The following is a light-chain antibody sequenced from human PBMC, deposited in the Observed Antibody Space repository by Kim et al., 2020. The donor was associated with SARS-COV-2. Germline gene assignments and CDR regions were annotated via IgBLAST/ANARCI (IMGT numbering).Light chain of an antibody. CDR1: SSDVGGYNY. V-gene: IGLV2-8*01. J-gene: IGLJ2*01. CDR2: DVS. CDR3: SSHGGRA. Sequence: LTQPPSASGSPGQSVTISCTGTSSDVGGYNYISWYQQHPGKAPKLMIYDVSKRPSGVPDRFSGSKSGNTASLTVSGLQAEDEAEYYCSSHGGRAFGG.